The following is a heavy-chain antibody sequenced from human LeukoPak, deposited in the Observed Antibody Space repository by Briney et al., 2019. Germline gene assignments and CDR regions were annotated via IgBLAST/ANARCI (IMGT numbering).Heavy chain of an antibody. D-gene: IGHD5-24*01. CDR2: ISDDGNTK. CDR3: ARDPVRRDGYNHLDY. Sequence: GRSLRLSCAAPGFTFSPYAMHWVRQAPGKGLEWVAVISDDGNTKHFADFVMGRFTISRDNSKNTLYLQINSLRAEDTAVYYCARDPVRRDGYNHLDYWGQGTLVTVSS. V-gene: IGHV3-30*04. CDR1: GFTFSPYA. J-gene: IGHJ4*02.